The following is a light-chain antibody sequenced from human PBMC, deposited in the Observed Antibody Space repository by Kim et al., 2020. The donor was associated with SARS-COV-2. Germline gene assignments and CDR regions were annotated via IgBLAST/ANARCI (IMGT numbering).Light chain of an antibody. CDR1: KLGDKY. V-gene: IGLV3-1*01. CDR2: QDT. J-gene: IGLJ1*01. Sequence: VSPGQTASITCSGDKLGDKYACWFQQKPGQSPVLVIYQDTKRPSGIPERFSGSNSGNTATLTISGTQAMDEADYYCQAWDSSTAVFGTGTKVTVL. CDR3: QAWDSSTAV.